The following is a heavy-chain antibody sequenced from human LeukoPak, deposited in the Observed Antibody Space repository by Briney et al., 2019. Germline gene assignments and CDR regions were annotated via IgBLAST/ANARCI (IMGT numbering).Heavy chain of an antibody. CDR3: AKELWSMGIVGEFDY. J-gene: IGHJ4*02. CDR1: GFTFSSYA. V-gene: IGHV3-23*01. Sequence: GGSLRLSCAASGFTFSSYAMSWVRQAPGKGLEWVSAIGGSGGSTYYADSVKGRFTISRDNSKNTLYLQMNSLRAEDTAVYYCAKELWSMGIVGEFDYWGQGTLVTVSS. CDR2: IGGSGGST. D-gene: IGHD3-22*01.